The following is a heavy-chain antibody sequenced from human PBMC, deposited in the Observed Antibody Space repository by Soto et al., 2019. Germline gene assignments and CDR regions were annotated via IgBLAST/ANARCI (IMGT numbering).Heavy chain of an antibody. CDR2: ISPYNDHT. CDR1: GYTFIRYG. CDR3: XXXXXYXXSXXKXSHYGLDV. J-gene: IGHJ6*02. V-gene: IGHV1-18*01. Sequence: QVQLAQSTGEVKKPGASVRVSCKATGYTFIRYGIAWVRQAPGQGFEWMGWISPYNDHTVYAQKFQGRVTMTADTSTXXVXXXXXXXXXXXXXXXXXXXXXXYXXSXXKXSHYGLDVWGQGTSVSVSS.